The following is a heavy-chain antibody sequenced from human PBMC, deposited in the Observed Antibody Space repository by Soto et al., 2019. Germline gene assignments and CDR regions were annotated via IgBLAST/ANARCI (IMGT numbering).Heavy chain of an antibody. CDR1: GYSFTTYG. CDR2: ISGYNGNT. J-gene: IGHJ6*02. CDR3: AREGPAPYYYYGMDV. V-gene: IGHV1-18*01. Sequence: QVQLVQSRGEVKKPGASVKVSCKTSGYSFTTYGISWVRQAPGPGLEWMGWISGYNGNTNYAQNLQGRVTMTTDTSTSTAYMELRSLRSDDTAVYYCAREGPAPYYYYGMDVWGQGSTVTVSS.